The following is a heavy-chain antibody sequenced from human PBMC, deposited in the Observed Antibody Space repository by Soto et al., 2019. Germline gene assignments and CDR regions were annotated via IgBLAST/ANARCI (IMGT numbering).Heavy chain of an antibody. J-gene: IGHJ1*01. CDR3: ARGIVGATSVGFQH. Sequence: GGSLRLSCAASGFTFSSYGMHWVRQAPGKGLEWVAVIWYDGSNKYYADSVKGRFTISRDNSENTLYLQMNSLRDEDTAVYYCARGIVGATSVGFQHWGQGTLVTVSS. CDR2: IWYDGSNK. V-gene: IGHV3-33*01. CDR1: GFTFSSYG. D-gene: IGHD1-26*01.